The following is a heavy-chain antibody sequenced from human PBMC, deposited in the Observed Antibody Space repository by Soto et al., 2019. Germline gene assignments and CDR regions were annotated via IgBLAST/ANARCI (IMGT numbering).Heavy chain of an antibody. D-gene: IGHD2-15*01. CDR1: GGTFSRYA. Sequence: QVQLVQSGAEVKKPGSSVKVSCKASGGTFSRYAISWVRQAPGQGLEWMGGIIPIFGTANYAQKFQGRVTITADESTSTAYMELSTLRSEDTAVYYCARSQRGGSCYRNWFDPWGQGTLVTVSS. V-gene: IGHV1-69*01. CDR2: IIPIFGTA. J-gene: IGHJ5*02. CDR3: ARSQRGGSCYRNWFDP.